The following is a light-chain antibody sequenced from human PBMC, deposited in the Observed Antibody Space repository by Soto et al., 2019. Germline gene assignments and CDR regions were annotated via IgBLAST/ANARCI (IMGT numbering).Light chain of an antibody. CDR3: MQALQMLT. CDR2: LGS. V-gene: IGKV2-28*01. J-gene: IGKJ4*01. Sequence: DIVMTQSPLSLPVTPGEPASISCRSSQSLLHSNGYNYLDWYLQKPGQSPQLLIYLGSNRASGVPDRFSGSGSGTDFTLTISRVEAEDVGVYYCMQALQMLTFGGGTKVEIK. CDR1: QSLLHSNGYNY.